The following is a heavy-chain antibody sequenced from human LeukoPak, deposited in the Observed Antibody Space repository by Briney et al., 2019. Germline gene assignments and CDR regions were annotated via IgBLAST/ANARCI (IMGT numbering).Heavy chain of an antibody. Sequence: GGSLRLSCAASGFTFSSYGMHWVRQAPGKGLEWVAFIRYDGSNKYYADSVKGRFTISRDNSKNTLYLQMNSLRAEDTAVYYCARGRLVYYYDSSGSLPTVGYWGQGTLVTVSS. D-gene: IGHD3-22*01. V-gene: IGHV3-30*02. CDR2: IRYDGSNK. CDR1: GFTFSSYG. J-gene: IGHJ4*02. CDR3: ARGRLVYYYDSSGSLPTVGY.